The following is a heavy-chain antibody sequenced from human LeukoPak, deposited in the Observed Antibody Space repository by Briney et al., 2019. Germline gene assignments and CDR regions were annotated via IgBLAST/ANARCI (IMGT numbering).Heavy chain of an antibody. D-gene: IGHD3-9*01. CDR3: ASPYYDFLTGPNDAFDI. J-gene: IGHJ3*02. Sequence: GGSLRLSCVASGFTFSNYAMSWVRQAPGKGLEWVSAISGSGGSTYYADSVKGRFTISRDNSKNTLYLQMKSLRAEDTAVYFCASPYYDFLTGPNDAFDIWGQGTMVTVSS. V-gene: IGHV3-23*01. CDR2: ISGSGGST. CDR1: GFTFSNYA.